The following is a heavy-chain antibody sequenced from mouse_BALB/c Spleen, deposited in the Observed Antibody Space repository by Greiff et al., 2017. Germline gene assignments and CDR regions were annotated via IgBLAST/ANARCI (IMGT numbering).Heavy chain of an antibody. Sequence: EVMLVESGGGLVKPGGSLKLSCAASGFTFSSYGMSWVRQTPDKRLEWVATISSGGSYTYYPDSVKGRFTISRDNAKNTLYLQMSSLKSEDTAMYYCARHGYGSSFDYWGQGTTLTVSS. CDR2: ISSGGSYT. D-gene: IGHD1-1*01. CDR1: GFTFSSYG. V-gene: IGHV5-6*03. CDR3: ARHGYGSSFDY. J-gene: IGHJ2*01.